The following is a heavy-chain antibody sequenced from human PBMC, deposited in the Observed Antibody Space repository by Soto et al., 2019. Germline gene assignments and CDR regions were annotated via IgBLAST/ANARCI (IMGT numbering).Heavy chain of an antibody. D-gene: IGHD5-18*01. CDR3: ARGERGGESQLWFILPYYYGMDV. Sequence: QVQLVQSGAEVKKPGSSVKVSCKASGGTFSSYAISWVRQAPGQGLEWMGGIIPIFGTANYAQKFQGRVTITADESTSTAYMELSSLRSEDTAVYYCARGERGGESQLWFILPYYYGMDVWGQWTTVTVSS. CDR1: GGTFSSYA. V-gene: IGHV1-69*01. J-gene: IGHJ6*02. CDR2: IIPIFGTA.